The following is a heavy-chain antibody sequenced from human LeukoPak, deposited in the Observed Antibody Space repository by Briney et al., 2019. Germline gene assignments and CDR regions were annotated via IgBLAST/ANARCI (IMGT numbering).Heavy chain of an antibody. Sequence: SQTLSLSCAISGDSVSINSAAWNWIRQSPSRGLEWLGRTYQRSKWYNDYAVSVKSRITINPDISKNQFSLQLNSVTPEDTAVYYCARSPSPYSSGWYFDYWGQGTLVTVSS. V-gene: IGHV6-1*01. D-gene: IGHD6-19*01. CDR3: ARSPSPYSSGWYFDY. CDR2: TYQRSKWYN. J-gene: IGHJ4*02. CDR1: GDSVSINSAA.